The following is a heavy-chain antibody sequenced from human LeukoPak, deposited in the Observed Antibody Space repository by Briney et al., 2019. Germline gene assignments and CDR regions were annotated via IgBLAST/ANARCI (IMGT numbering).Heavy chain of an antibody. V-gene: IGHV3-9*01. Sequence: QPGGSLRLSSAASGFTFDDYAMHWVRQAPGKGLEWVSGISWNSGSIGYADSVKGRFTISRDNAKNSLYLQMNSLRAEDTAVYYCARDQALSYYYYMDVWGKGTTVTVSS. CDR3: ARDQALSYYYYMDV. CDR1: GFTFDDYA. CDR2: ISWNSGSI. D-gene: IGHD2/OR15-2a*01. J-gene: IGHJ6*03.